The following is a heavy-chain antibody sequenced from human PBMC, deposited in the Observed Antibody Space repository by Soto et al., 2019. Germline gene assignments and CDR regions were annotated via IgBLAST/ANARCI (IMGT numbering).Heavy chain of an antibody. J-gene: IGHJ4*02. CDR1: GFTFRSYA. V-gene: IGHV3-23*01. CDR3: TKGYGARHSPFDY. Sequence: GGSLRLSCAASGFTFRSYAMNWVRQAPGKGPEWVSSISGSGDRAYHANSVKGRFTISRDNSKNTLYLQVNSLRAEDTAVYYCTKGYGARHSPFDYWGQGTQVPVSS. CDR2: ISGSGDRA. D-gene: IGHD5-12*01.